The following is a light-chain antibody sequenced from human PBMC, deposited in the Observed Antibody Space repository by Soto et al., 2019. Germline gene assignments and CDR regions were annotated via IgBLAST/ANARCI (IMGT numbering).Light chain of an antibody. Sequence: QSALTQPASVSGSPGQSITISCTGTSSDVGGYNYVSWYQHHPGKAPKLMIYEVSNRPSGVSNRFSGSKSGNTASLIISGLQAEDEADYYCSSYTSSSTRVFGGGTKVTVL. CDR2: EVS. CDR1: SSDVGGYNY. V-gene: IGLV2-14*01. CDR3: SSYTSSSTRV. J-gene: IGLJ3*02.